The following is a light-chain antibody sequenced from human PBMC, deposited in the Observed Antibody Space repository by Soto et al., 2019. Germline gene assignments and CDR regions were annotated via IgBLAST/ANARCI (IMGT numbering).Light chain of an antibody. Sequence: EIVLTQSPATLSVSPGEGLTLSCRASQSVGRTLAWYQQKPGQAPRLLIYGASSRATGIPARFSGSGSGTEFTLTISSLQSEDFAVYYCQQYNDWPLTFGGGTKVDIK. CDR3: QQYNDWPLT. J-gene: IGKJ4*01. V-gene: IGKV3-15*01. CDR1: QSVGRT. CDR2: GAS.